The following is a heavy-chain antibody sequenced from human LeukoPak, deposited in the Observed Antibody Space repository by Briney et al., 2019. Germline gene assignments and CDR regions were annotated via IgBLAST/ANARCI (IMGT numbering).Heavy chain of an antibody. J-gene: IGHJ4*02. CDR3: ARGRDDYGDSSRPFDY. CDR1: GGSFSGYY. Sequence: SETLSLTCAAYGGSFSGYYWSWIRQPPGKELEWIGEINHSGSTNYNPSLKSRVTISVDTSKNQFSLKLSSVTAADTAVYYCARGRDDYGDSSRPFDYWGQGTLVTVSS. D-gene: IGHD4-17*01. CDR2: INHSGST. V-gene: IGHV4-34*01.